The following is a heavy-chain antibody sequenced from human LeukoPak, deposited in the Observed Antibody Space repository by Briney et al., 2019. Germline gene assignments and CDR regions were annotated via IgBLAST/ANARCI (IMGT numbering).Heavy chain of an antibody. V-gene: IGHV4-61*02. Sequence: PSETLSLTCTVSGGSISSGSYYWSWIRQPAGKGLEWIGRIYTSGSTNYNPSFKSRVTVSVDTSKNQFSLKLSSVTAADTAVYYSARQLGHCISTSCRAFDPWGQGTLVTVSS. CDR2: IYTSGST. CDR1: GGSISSGSYY. CDR3: ARQLGHCISTSCRAFDP. D-gene: IGHD2-2*01. J-gene: IGHJ5*02.